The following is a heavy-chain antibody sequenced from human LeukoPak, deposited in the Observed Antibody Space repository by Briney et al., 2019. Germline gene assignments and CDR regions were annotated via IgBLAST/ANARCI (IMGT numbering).Heavy chain of an antibody. J-gene: IGHJ5*02. CDR2: ISGSGGST. D-gene: IGHD3-22*01. V-gene: IGHV3-23*01. Sequence: GGSLRLSCAASGFTFSSYAMSWVRQAPGKGLEWVSAISGSGGSTYYADSVKGWFTISRDNSKNTLYLQMNSLRAEDTAVYYCAKLSGYAKYNWFDPWGQGTLVTVSS. CDR1: GFTFSSYA. CDR3: AKLSGYAKYNWFDP.